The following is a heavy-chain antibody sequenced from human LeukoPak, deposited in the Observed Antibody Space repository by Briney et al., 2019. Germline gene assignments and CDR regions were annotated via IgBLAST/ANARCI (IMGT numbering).Heavy chain of an antibody. Sequence: ASMKVSCKASGGTFTNYAINWVRQAPGQGLEWMGGIIPIFGTANYAQKFQGRVTITADKFTSTAYMELSSLRSEDSAVYYCARNDFWSGYGALYYYYMDVWGKGTTVTVSS. J-gene: IGHJ6*03. CDR1: GGTFTNYA. CDR3: ARNDFWSGYGALYYYYMDV. D-gene: IGHD3-3*01. V-gene: IGHV1-69*06. CDR2: IIPIFGTA.